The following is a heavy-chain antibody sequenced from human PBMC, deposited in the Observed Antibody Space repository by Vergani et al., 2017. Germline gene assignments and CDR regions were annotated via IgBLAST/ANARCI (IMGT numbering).Heavy chain of an antibody. V-gene: IGHV3-23*04. CDR3: AKGTKGLTAMDYYFDY. Sequence: EVQLVESGGGLVKPGGSLRLSCAASGFTFSSYSMNWVRQAPGKGLEWVSAISGSGGSTYYADSVKGRFTISRDNSKNTLYLQMNSLRAEDTAVYYCAKGTKGLTAMDYYFDYWGQGTLVTVSS. D-gene: IGHD5-18*01. CDR2: ISGSGGST. J-gene: IGHJ4*02. CDR1: GFTFSSYS.